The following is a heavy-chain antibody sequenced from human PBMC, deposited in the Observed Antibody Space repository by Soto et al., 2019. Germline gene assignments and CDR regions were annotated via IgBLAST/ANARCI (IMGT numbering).Heavy chain of an antibody. CDR2: IYYSGST. CDR3: ARDHGASTVFMSNWFDP. Sequence: QVQLQESGPGLVKPSQTLSLTCTVSGGPIRSGDYYWSWIRQHPGKGLEWIGYIYYSGSTYYNPSLKSRVTISIDTSKNQFYLKLSSVTAADTAVYYCARDHGASTVFMSNWFDPWGQGTLVTVSS. D-gene: IGHD1-26*01. CDR1: GGPIRSGDYY. J-gene: IGHJ5*02. V-gene: IGHV4-31*03.